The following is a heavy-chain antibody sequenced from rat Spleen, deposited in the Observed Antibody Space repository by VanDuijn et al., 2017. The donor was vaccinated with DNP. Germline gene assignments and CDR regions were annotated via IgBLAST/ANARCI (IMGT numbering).Heavy chain of an antibody. CDR1: GFTFNNYW. CDR3: AREGIKTGYFDY. V-gene: IGHV5-31*01. J-gene: IGHJ2*01. Sequence: EVQLVESGGDLVQPGRSLKLSCVASGFTFNNYWMTWIRQVPGKGLEWVASITSSGGSTYYPDSVKGRFTISRDNAKSTLYLQMDSLRSEDTATYYCAREGIKTGYFDYWGQGVMVTVSS. CDR2: ITSSGGST. D-gene: IGHD1-4*01.